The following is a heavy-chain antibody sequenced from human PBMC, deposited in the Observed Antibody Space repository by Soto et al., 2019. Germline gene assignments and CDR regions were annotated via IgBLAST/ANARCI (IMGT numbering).Heavy chain of an antibody. J-gene: IGHJ5*01. CDR2: IYYSGNT. CDR1: GDSVTSGNYY. D-gene: IGHD3-3*01. V-gene: IGHV4-61*01. Sequence: SETLSLTCTVSGDSVTSGNYYWSWIRQPPGKGLEWIGYIYYSGNTNYSPSLKSRVTISLDTSNNQFSLKLSSVTAADTAVYYCARFPANTSTIYWFEPWGQRTLVTVSS. CDR3: ARFPANTSTIYWFEP.